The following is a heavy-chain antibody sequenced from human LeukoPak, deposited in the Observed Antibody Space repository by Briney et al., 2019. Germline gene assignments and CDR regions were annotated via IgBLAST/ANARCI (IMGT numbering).Heavy chain of an antibody. D-gene: IGHD3-22*01. Sequence: ASVKVSCKASGYTFTSYYMHWVRQAPGQGLEWMGIINPSGGSTSYAQKFQGRVTMTRDTSTSTVYMELSSLRSEDTAVYYCARGLYCYDSSVGAFDIWGQGTMVTVSS. CDR1: GYTFTSYY. J-gene: IGHJ3*02. CDR3: ARGLYCYDSSVGAFDI. CDR2: INPSGGST. V-gene: IGHV1-46*01.